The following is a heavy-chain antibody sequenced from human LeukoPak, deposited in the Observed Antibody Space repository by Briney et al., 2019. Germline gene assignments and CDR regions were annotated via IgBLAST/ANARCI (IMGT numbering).Heavy chain of an antibody. CDR2: IYYSGST. J-gene: IGHJ5*02. Sequence: SETPSLTCTVSGGSISSSSYYWGWIRQPPGKGLEWIGSIYYSGSTYYNPSLKSRVTISVDTSKNQLSLKLSSVTAADTAVYYCARRGLSGSYLWFDPWGQGTLVTVSS. CDR3: ARRGLSGSYLWFDP. D-gene: IGHD3-10*01. CDR1: GGSISSSSYY. V-gene: IGHV4-39*01.